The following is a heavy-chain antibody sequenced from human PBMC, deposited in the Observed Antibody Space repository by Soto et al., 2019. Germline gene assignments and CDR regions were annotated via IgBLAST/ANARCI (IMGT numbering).Heavy chain of an antibody. Sequence: QVQLQESGPGLVKPSGTLSLTCAVSSGSISSSNWWGWVRQPPGKGLEWIGEIYHSGSTNYNPSLKSRVTISVDKSKNQFSLKLSSVTAADTAVYYCARGGDFWSGYYDFDYWGQGTLVTVSS. V-gene: IGHV4-4*02. J-gene: IGHJ4*02. CDR2: IYHSGST. D-gene: IGHD3-3*01. CDR3: ARGGDFWSGYYDFDY. CDR1: SGSISSSNW.